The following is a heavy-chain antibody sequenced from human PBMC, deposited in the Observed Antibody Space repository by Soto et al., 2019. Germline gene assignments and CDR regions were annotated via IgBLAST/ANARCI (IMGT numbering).Heavy chain of an antibody. D-gene: IGHD2-15*01. CDR2: TYSGGDT. J-gene: IGHJ4*02. V-gene: IGHV3-66*01. CDR3: ARNVPVAALGY. Sequence: EVRLVESGGGLVQPGGSLRLSCAASGVTFGNNYMSWVRQAPGKGLEWVSVTYSGGDTRYAASVKGRLTRARDSTKNTVYLQMGSLKAENTAVYFCARNVPVAALGYWGQGSLVTVSS. CDR1: GVTFGNNY.